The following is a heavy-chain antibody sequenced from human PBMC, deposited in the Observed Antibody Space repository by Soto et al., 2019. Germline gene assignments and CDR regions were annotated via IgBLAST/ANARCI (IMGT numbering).Heavy chain of an antibody. CDR1: GYSFTTYW. J-gene: IGHJ4*02. CDR2: IYPGDSDT. CDR3: ARGQGGKHGYSGYDGQVMTIVY. D-gene: IGHD5-12*01. V-gene: IGHV5-51*01. Sequence: GESLKISCKGSGYSFTTYWIGWVRQMPGKGLEWMGIIYPGDSDTRYSPSFQGQVTLSADKSISTAYLQWSSLKESDTAMYYCARGQGGKHGYSGYDGQVMTIVYWGQGTLVTVSS.